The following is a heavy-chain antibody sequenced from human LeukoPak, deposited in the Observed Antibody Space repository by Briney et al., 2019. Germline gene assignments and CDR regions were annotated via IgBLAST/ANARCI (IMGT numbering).Heavy chain of an antibody. V-gene: IGHV4-4*07. CDR1: GGSTSRYY. Sequence: SETLSLTCTVSGGSTSRYYWNWIRQPAEKGVEWIGRISTSVSTNSNPSLKSRLTMSLDPSKNQFSLKLSSATPADTGVYYCARGNNNNVIDSWGQGTLVTVSS. CDR2: ISTSVST. CDR3: ARGNNNNVIDS. J-gene: IGHJ4*02. D-gene: IGHD2-8*01.